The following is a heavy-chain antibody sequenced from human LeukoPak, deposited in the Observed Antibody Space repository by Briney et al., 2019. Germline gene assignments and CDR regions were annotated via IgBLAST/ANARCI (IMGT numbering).Heavy chain of an antibody. CDR3: TTLGFDP. V-gene: IGHV3-15*01. Sequence: GGSLRLSCVVSGFTFSNAWMSWVRQAPEKGLEWVGRIKSKTGGGTVEYAAPVKGRFTISRDDSKNMVYLQMNSLKTEDTAVYYCTTLGFDPWGQGTLVSVSS. J-gene: IGHJ5*02. CDR2: IKSKTGGGTV. CDR1: GFTFSNAW.